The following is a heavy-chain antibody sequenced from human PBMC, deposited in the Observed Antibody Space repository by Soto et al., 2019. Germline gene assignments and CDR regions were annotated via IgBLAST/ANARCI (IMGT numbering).Heavy chain of an antibody. V-gene: IGHV5-51*01. Sequence: PGESLKISCKGSGYSFTSYWIGWVRQMPGKGLEWMGIIYPGDSDTRYSPSFQGQVTISADKSISTAYLQWSSLKASDTAMYYCARPIVRAGLAFDIWGQGTMVTVSS. J-gene: IGHJ3*02. CDR1: GYSFTSYW. CDR2: IYPGDSDT. D-gene: IGHD1-26*01. CDR3: ARPIVRAGLAFDI.